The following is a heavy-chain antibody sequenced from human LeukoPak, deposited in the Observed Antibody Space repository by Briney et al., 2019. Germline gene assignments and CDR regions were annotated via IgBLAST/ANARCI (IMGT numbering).Heavy chain of an antibody. CDR1: GFTFSSYW. D-gene: IGHD3-3*01. CDR2: ISYDGSDK. CDR3: ARGGDVFGVEIRWSDY. V-gene: IGHV3-30-3*01. Sequence: GGSLRLSCAASGFTFSSYWMSWVRQAPGKGLEWVAVISYDGSDKFYTDSVKGRFTISRDNSRNTLYLQMNSLRPEDTAVYYCARGGDVFGVEIRWSDYWGQGTLVTVSS. J-gene: IGHJ4*02.